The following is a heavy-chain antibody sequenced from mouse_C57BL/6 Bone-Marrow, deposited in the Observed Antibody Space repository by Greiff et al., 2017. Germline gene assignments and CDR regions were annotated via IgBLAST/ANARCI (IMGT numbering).Heavy chain of an antibody. D-gene: IGHD1-1*01. CDR2: IDPSDSYT. V-gene: IGHV1-50*01. Sequence: VQLQQPGAELVKPGASVKLSCKASGYTFTSYWMQWVNQRPGQGLEWIGEIDPSDSYTNYNQKFKGKATLTVDTSSSTAYMQLSSLTSEDSAVYYCAPQIYYYGSSLFAYWGQGTLVTVSA. J-gene: IGHJ3*01. CDR1: GYTFTSYW. CDR3: APQIYYYGSSLFAY.